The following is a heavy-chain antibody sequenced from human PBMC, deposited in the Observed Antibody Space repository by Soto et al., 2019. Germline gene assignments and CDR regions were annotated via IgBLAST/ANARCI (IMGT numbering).Heavy chain of an antibody. D-gene: IGHD2-21*02. V-gene: IGHV1-69*12. CDR1: GGTFRSYA. Sequence: QVQLVQSGAEVKKPGSSVKVSCKASGGTFRSYAISWVRQGPGQGLEWMGGIILIFGTANYAKKFQGRVTITADESTSAAYMELSSLRFDDTAVYYCARDTCSIKYCGGDPPSAWCEGTLVTVSS. CDR2: IILIFGTA. J-gene: IGHJ5*02. CDR3: ARDTCSIKYCGGDPPSA.